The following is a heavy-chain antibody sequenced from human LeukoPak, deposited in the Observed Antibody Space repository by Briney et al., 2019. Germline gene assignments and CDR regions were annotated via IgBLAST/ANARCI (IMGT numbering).Heavy chain of an antibody. V-gene: IGHV3-23*01. Sequence: GGSLRLSCAASGFTFNTLAMSWVRQAPGKGLEWVSSINARGFITYHADSVKGRFTISRDNAKNSLYLQMNSLRAEDTALYYCAKDRRRHYDFWSAGFDYWGQGTLVTVSS. D-gene: IGHD3-3*01. CDR1: GFTFNTLA. J-gene: IGHJ4*02. CDR3: AKDRRRHYDFWSAGFDY. CDR2: INARGFIT.